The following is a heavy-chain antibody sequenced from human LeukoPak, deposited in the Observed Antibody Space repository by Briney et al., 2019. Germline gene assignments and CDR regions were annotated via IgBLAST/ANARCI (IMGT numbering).Heavy chain of an antibody. CDR3: ARSVPDYTRFDY. V-gene: IGHV3-23*05. CDR2: FKTKYNQV. J-gene: IGHJ4*02. CDR1: GFTFSDYA. D-gene: IGHD4-11*01. Sequence: GGSLRLSCVASGFTFSDYAVNWVRQAPGKGLEWVSTFKTKYNQVYYAESVRGRFTISTDNSNNTVYLQMNSLRAEDTALYYCARSVPDYTRFDYWGQGALVTVSS.